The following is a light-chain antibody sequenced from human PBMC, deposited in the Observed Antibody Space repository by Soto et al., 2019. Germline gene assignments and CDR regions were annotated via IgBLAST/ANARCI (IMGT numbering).Light chain of an antibody. CDR1: SSDVGGYKY. V-gene: IGLV2-8*01. CDR3: SSYAGRNNLL. Sequence: QSVLTQPPSASGSPGQSVTISCTGTSSDVGGYKYVSWYQQHPGKAPKLMIYEVSKRPSGVPDRFSGSKSGNTASLTVSGLQADEEADYYCSSYAGRNNLLFGGGT. J-gene: IGLJ2*01. CDR2: EVS.